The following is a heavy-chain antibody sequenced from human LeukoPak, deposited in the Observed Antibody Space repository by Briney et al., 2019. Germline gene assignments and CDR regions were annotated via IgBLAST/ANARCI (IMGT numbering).Heavy chain of an antibody. Sequence: GGSLRLSCAASGFTFSSYAMHWVRQAPGEGLEWVAVISYDGSNKYYADSVKGRFTISRDNSRNTLYLQMNSLRAEDTAVYYCARDLSLVPADLHYYYYGMDVWGKGTTVTVSS. V-gene: IGHV3-30*04. CDR1: GFTFSSYA. CDR2: ISYDGSNK. J-gene: IGHJ6*04. CDR3: ARDLSLVPADLHYYYYGMDV. D-gene: IGHD2-2*01.